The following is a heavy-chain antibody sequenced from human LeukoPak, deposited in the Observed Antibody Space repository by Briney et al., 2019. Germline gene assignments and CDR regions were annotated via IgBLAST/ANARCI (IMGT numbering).Heavy chain of an antibody. D-gene: IGHD1-1*01. CDR3: ARRVVAGTTVDF. J-gene: IGHJ4*02. CDR1: GGSINSPNSY. CDR2: IFHDGTT. V-gene: IGHV4-39*01. Sequence: LETLSLTCTGSGGSINSPNSYWGWIRQPPGKGLEWIGSIFHDGTTYYSPSPKSRVTVPVDTSLNHFSLSLMSMTAADTAVYYCARRVVAGTTVDFWGQGNLVTVSS.